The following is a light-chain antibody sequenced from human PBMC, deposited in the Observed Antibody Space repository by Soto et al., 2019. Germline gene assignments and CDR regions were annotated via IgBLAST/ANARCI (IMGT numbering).Light chain of an antibody. CDR2: DAS. V-gene: IGKV3-11*01. CDR3: QQRISWPRT. Sequence: EIVLTQSPATVSFSPGERATLSCRASQSVSSYLAWYQQKPGQPPRLLIYDASNRATGIPARFSGSGSGTDFTLTINSLEPEDVAVYYCQQRISWPRTFGQGTKVEI. CDR1: QSVSSY. J-gene: IGKJ1*01.